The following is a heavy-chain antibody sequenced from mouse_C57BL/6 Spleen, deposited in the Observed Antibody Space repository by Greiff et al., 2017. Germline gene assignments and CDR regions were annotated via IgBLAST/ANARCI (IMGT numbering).Heavy chain of an antibody. CDR3: ASELTGTAY. V-gene: IGHV5-6*01. D-gene: IGHD4-1*01. J-gene: IGHJ3*01. CDR1: GFTFSSYG. CDR2: ISSGGSYT. Sequence: EVQLVESGGDLVKPGGSLKLSCAASGFTFSSYGMSWVRQTPDKRLEWVATISSGGSYTYYPDSVKGRFTISRDNAKNTLYLQMSSLKSEDTAMYYCASELTGTAYWGQGTLVTVSA.